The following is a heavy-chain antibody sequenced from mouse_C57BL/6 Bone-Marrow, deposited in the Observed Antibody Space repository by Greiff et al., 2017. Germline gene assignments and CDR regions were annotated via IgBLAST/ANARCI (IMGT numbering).Heavy chain of an antibody. CDR1: GYTFTDYY. CDR3: ATTVAWYFDV. D-gene: IGHD1-1*01. V-gene: IGHV1-26*01. Sequence: EVQLQQSGPELVKPGASVKISCKASGYTFTDYYMNWVKQSHGKSLEWIGDINPNNGGTSYNQKFKGKATLTVDKSSSTAYMELRSLTSEDSAVYYCATTVAWYFDVWGTGTTVTDSS. CDR2: INPNNGGT. J-gene: IGHJ1*03.